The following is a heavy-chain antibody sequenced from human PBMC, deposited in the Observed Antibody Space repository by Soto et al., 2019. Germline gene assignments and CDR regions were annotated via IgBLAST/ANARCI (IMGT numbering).Heavy chain of an antibody. CDR1: GGSISSSSYY. J-gene: IGHJ6*03. D-gene: IGHD3-10*01. CDR3: VTIPGNASMTHFSWMLSSVTAADTAVYYCARHGLRGDLWFGEPYNYYYYMDV. Sequence: SETLSLTCTVSGGSISSSSYYWGWIRQPPGKGLEWIGSIYYSGSTYYNPSLKSRVTISVDTSKNQFSLKLSSVTAANRTLRFGVTIPGNASMTHFSWMLSSVTAADTAVYYCARHGLRGDLWFGEPYNYYYYMDVWGKGTTVTVSS. CDR2: IYYSGST. V-gene: IGHV4-39*01.